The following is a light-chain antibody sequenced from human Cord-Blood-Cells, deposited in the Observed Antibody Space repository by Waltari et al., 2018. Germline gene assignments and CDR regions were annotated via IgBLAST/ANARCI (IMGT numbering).Light chain of an antibody. CDR1: QSISSW. Sequence: ETQMTQSPSTLSASVGDRVTITCRASQSISSWLAWYQQKPGKAPKLLIYDASSLESGVPARFSGSGSGTEFTLTISSLQPYDFATYYCQQYNSYTLTFGGGTKVEIK. J-gene: IGKJ4*01. CDR3: QQYNSYTLT. CDR2: DAS. V-gene: IGKV1-5*01.